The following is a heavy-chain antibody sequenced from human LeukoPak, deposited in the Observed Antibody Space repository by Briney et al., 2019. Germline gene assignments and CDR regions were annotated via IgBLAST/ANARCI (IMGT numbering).Heavy chain of an antibody. D-gene: IGHD5-18*01. Sequence: SGGSLRLSCAASGFTFSSYAMSWVRQAPEKGLEWVSAISGSGANTHYADSVEGRFTISRDNSRNTLYLQMNSLRAEDTAVYYCAKDNSYGNFDYWGQGTLVTVSS. V-gene: IGHV3-23*01. CDR3: AKDNSYGNFDY. CDR2: ISGSGANT. CDR1: GFTFSSYA. J-gene: IGHJ4*02.